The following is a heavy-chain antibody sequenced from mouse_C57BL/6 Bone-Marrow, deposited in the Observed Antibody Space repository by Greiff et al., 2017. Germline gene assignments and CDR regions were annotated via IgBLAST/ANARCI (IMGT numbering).Heavy chain of an antibody. CDR2: IDPENGDT. CDR1: GFNIKDDY. D-gene: IGHD4-1*01. Sequence: EVQLQQSGAELVRPGASVKLSCTASGFNIKDDYMHWVKQRPEQGLEWIGWIDPENGDTEYASKFQGKATITADTSSNTAYLQLSSLTSEDTAVYYCTRLTGFFAYWGQGTLVTVSA. V-gene: IGHV14-4*01. CDR3: TRLTGFFAY. J-gene: IGHJ3*01.